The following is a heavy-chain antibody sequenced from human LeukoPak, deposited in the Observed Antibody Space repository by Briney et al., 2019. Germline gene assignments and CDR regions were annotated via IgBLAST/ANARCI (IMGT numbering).Heavy chain of an antibody. CDR3: TRDSALLGVAFDL. J-gene: IGHJ3*01. CDR1: GGSISSGG. CDR2: ISSNGDNT. D-gene: IGHD2-15*01. V-gene: IGHV3-64D*06. Sequence: ETLSLTCTVSGGSISSGGYYWSWVRQAPGKGLEYVAGISSNGDNTDFADSAKGRFTISRDNSKSTLFLQMNSLRAEDTAVYFCTRDSALLGVAFDLWGQGTVVTVSS.